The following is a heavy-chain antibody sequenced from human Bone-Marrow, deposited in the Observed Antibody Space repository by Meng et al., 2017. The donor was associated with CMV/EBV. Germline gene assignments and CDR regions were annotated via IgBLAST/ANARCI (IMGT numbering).Heavy chain of an antibody. CDR1: GFTFSSYE. Sequence: GGSLRLSCAASGFTFSSYEMNWVRQAPGKGLEWVSYISSSGSTIYYADSVKGRFTISRDNAKNSLYLQMNSLRAEDTAVYYCAREGDIVVEPAPPYYYGMDVWGQGTTVTVSS. CDR2: ISSSGSTI. J-gene: IGHJ6*02. D-gene: IGHD2-2*01. CDR3: AREGDIVVEPAPPYYYGMDV. V-gene: IGHV3-48*03.